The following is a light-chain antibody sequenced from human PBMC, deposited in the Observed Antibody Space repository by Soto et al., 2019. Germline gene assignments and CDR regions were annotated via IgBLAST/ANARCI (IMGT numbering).Light chain of an antibody. CDR2: AAS. Sequence: DIQMTQSPSALSASVGDRVTITCRASQSITNYLNWYQHKPGQAPNLLIYAASTLQAGVPSRFRGSGSGTEFTLTISSLQSEDFAVYYCQQYNNWLLTFGGGTKVDIK. CDR3: QQYNNWLLT. CDR1: QSITNY. J-gene: IGKJ4*01. V-gene: IGKV1-39*01.